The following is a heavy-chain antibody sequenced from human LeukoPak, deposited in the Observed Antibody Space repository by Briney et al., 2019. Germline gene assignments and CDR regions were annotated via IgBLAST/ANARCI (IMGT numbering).Heavy chain of an antibody. CDR2: IYHSGST. CDR3: AREVHAKASFDP. J-gene: IGHJ5*02. Sequence: PSETLSLTCTVSGYSISSGYYWGWIRQPPGKGLDWIGRIYHSGSTHYNQPPKSRVTISIDTSKSQFFLKLSSVTAADTAVYYCAREVHAKASFDPWGQGTLVTVSS. CDR1: GYSISSGYY. V-gene: IGHV4-38-2*02.